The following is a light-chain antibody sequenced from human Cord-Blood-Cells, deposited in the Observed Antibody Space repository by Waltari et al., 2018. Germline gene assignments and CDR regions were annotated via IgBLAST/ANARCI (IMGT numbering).Light chain of an antibody. CDR3: CSYAGSWV. J-gene: IGLJ3*02. CDR1: RSDVGSYNL. CDR2: EGS. Sequence: QSALTQPASVSGSPGQSITISCTGTRSDVGSYNLVSWYQQHPGKAPKLMIYEGSKRPSGVSNRFSGSKSGNTASLTISGLQAEDGADYYCCSYAGSWVFGGGTKLTVL. V-gene: IGLV2-23*01.